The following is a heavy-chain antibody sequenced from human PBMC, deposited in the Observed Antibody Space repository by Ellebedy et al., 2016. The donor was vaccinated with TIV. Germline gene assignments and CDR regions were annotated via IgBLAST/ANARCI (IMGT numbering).Heavy chain of an antibody. CDR2: ISATSSYT. V-gene: IGHV3-11*06. CDR1: GFIFSDYH. CDR3: ATETSYSFDY. Sequence: PGGSLRLSCAASGFIFSDYHMSWIRQAPGKGLEWVSYISATSSYTNYADSVQGRFPISRDNAKNSLYLQMNSLRAEDAAVYYCATETSYSFDYWGQGTLVTVSS. J-gene: IGHJ4*02. D-gene: IGHD1-14*01.